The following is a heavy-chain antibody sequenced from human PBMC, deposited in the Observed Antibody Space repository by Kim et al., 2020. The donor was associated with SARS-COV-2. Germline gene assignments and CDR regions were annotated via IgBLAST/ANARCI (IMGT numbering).Heavy chain of an antibody. D-gene: IGHD6-13*01. CDR1: GYTFTSYD. V-gene: IGHV1-8*01. Sequence: ASVKVSCKASGYTFTSYDINWVRQATGQGLEWMGWMNPNSGNTGYAQKFQGRVTMTRNTSISTAYMELSSLRSEDTAVYYCARGLVSSSWYWGRYYYGMDVWGQGTTVTVSS. J-gene: IGHJ6*02. CDR3: ARGLVSSSWYWGRYYYGMDV. CDR2: MNPNSGNT.